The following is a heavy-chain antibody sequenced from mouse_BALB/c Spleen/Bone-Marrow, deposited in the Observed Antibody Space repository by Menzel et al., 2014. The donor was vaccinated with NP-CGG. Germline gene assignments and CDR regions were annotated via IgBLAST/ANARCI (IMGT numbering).Heavy chain of an antibody. J-gene: IGHJ3*01. V-gene: IGHV1-82*01. CDR3: ARTYGSSYFVY. Sequence: QVHVKQSGPEMVKPGASVKISCRASGYAFSSSWMNWVKQRPGQGLEWIGRIYPGDGDTNYNGKFKGKATLTADKSSSTAYMQLSSLTSVDSAVYICARTYGSSYFVYWGHGTLVTVSA. CDR1: GYAFSSSW. D-gene: IGHD1-1*01. CDR2: IYPGDGDT.